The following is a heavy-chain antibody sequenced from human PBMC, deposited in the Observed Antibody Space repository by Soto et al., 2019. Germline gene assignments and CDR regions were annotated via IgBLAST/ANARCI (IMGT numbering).Heavy chain of an antibody. J-gene: IGHJ4*02. V-gene: IGHV3-23*01. CDR3: TTDTYSSSLDY. Sequence: PGGSLRLSCAASGFTLRSYAMTWVRQAPGKGLEWVSTITYSGDTTNYADSVKGRFTISRDNSNNMLYLQMNSLRAEDTAVYYCTTDTYSSSLDYWGQGTLVTVSS. CDR2: ITYSGDTT. CDR1: GFTLRSYA. D-gene: IGHD6-6*01.